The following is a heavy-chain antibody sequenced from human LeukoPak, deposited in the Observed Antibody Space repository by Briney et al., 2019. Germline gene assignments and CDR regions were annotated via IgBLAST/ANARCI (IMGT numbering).Heavy chain of an antibody. D-gene: IGHD4-11*01. CDR3: AAMTSVTTGDY. V-gene: IGHV3-30*02. CDR1: GFPFSSYG. Sequence: PGGSLRLSCAASGFPFSSYGMHWVRQAPGKGLEWVAFIPYDGSDKFYADSVKGRFTISRGNSKNTLYLQMNSLRAEDTAVYCCAAMTSVTTGDYWGQGTLVTVSS. CDR2: IPYDGSDK. J-gene: IGHJ4*02.